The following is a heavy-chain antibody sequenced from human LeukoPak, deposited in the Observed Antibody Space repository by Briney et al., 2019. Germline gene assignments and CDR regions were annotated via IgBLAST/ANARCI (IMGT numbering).Heavy chain of an antibody. D-gene: IGHD5-12*01. Sequence: SETLSLTCTVSGGSISSSSYYWGWLRQPPGKGLEWIGSIYYSGSTYYNPSLKSRITISVDTSKNLFSLKLSSVTAADTAVYYCARVGYSGYDDRGSFDYWGQGTLVTVSS. V-gene: IGHV4-39*07. CDR2: IYYSGST. J-gene: IGHJ4*02. CDR3: ARVGYSGYDDRGSFDY. CDR1: GGSISSSSYY.